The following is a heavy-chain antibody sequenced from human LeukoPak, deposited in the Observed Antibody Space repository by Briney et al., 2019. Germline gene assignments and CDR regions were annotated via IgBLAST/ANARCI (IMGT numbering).Heavy chain of an antibody. CDR1: EFTFSSYW. CDR2: IRQDGSEK. CDR3: ATDRKVGTWDPRFDY. D-gene: IGHD4-23*01. V-gene: IGHV3-7*01. Sequence: GGSLRLSCAASEFTFSSYWMMWLRQAPGKGLEWVANIRQDGSEKNYVDSVKGRFTISRDNAKISLYLQMNSLRAEDTAVYYCATDRKVGTWDPRFDYWGQGTLVTVSS. J-gene: IGHJ4*02.